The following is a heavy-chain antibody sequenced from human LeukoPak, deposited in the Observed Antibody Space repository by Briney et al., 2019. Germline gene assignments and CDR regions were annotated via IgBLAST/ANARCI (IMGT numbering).Heavy chain of an antibody. J-gene: IGHJ4*02. CDR2: IRSKPNNYAT. CDR3: TRHLIGATPFDY. Sequence: GGSLKLSCAASGFTFSDSAFHWVRQASGEGLEWVGRIRSKPNNYATAYSASVKGRSTISRDDSKNTAYLQMNSLNTEDTAMYYCTRHLIGATPFDYWGQGTLVSVSS. D-gene: IGHD4/OR15-4a*01. CDR1: GFTFSDSA. V-gene: IGHV3-73*01.